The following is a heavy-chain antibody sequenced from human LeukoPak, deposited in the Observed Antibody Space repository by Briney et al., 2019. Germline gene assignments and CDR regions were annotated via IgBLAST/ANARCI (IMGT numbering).Heavy chain of an antibody. V-gene: IGHV3-7*01. Sequence: GGPLLLSGAAAGFTFSTYWMNGCRPAAGKGQGGVGNINQDASEINYLDSVRGRFTISRDNAKNSLHLQMNSLRAEDTAVYYCATDRDNSDWQKRFDSWGQGTLVTVSS. CDR1: GFTFSTYW. CDR3: ATDRDNSDWQKRFDS. J-gene: IGHJ4*02. D-gene: IGHD2-21*02. CDR2: INQDASEI.